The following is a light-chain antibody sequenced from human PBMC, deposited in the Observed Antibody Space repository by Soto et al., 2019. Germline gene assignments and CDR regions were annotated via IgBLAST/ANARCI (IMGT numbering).Light chain of an antibody. CDR2: GAS. CDR3: QQYGSPPWT. J-gene: IGKJ1*01. Sequence: EIVLTQSPGTLSLSPGERATLSCRASQRVSSSFLAWYQQKPGQAPRLLIFGASSSATGVPDRFSGSGSGTDFPLTISRLEPEVFAFYYCQQYGSPPWTFGQGTRVEIK. V-gene: IGKV3-20*01. CDR1: QRVSSSF.